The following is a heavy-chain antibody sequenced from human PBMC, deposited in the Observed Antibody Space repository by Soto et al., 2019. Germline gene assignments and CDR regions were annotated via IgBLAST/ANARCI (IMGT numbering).Heavy chain of an antibody. Sequence: TGGSLRLSCSASGFTFSRYAMHWVRQAPGKGLEYVSSISTNGGSTHYADSVKGRFTISRDNSKNTQYLQMSSLRADDTAVYYCVKGEYYYDSSGYYPFDYWGRGTLVTVS. J-gene: IGHJ4*02. CDR3: VKGEYYYDSSGYYPFDY. CDR2: ISTNGGST. CDR1: GFTFSRYA. V-gene: IGHV3-64D*06. D-gene: IGHD3-22*01.